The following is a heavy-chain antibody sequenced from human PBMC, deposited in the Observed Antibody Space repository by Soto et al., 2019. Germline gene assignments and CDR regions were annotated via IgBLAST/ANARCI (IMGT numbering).Heavy chain of an antibody. D-gene: IGHD3-22*01. V-gene: IGHV1-24*01. Sequence: ASVKVSCKVSGYTLTELSMHWVRQAPGKGLEWMGGFDPEDGETIYAQKFQGRVTMTEDTSTDTAYMELSSLRSEDTAVYYCATEPTPHYYYDSSGATNWFDPWGQGNLVTVSS. J-gene: IGHJ5*02. CDR2: FDPEDGET. CDR3: ATEPTPHYYYDSSGATNWFDP. CDR1: GYTLTELS.